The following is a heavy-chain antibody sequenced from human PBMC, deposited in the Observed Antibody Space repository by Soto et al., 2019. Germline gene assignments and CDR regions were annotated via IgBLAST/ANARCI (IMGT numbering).Heavy chain of an antibody. CDR1: DLHFRCSA. CDR3: TRFGVSMVQGDLNYYYGMDV. V-gene: IGHV3-73*01. J-gene: IGHJ6*02. Sequence: GYLSLSCASSDLHFRCSAMHWTRPGSGKGLEGVDRIRSKANSYSTAYAASVKGRLTISRDDSKNTAYLQMNSLKTEDTAVYYCTRFGVSMVQGDLNYYYGMDVWGQGTTVTVSS. D-gene: IGHD3-10*01. CDR2: IRSKANSYST.